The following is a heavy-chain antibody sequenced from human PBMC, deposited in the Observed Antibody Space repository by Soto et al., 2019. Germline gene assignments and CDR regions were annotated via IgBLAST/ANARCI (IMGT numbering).Heavy chain of an antibody. V-gene: IGHV1-69*06. Sequence: QVQLAQSGAEVKKPGSSVKVSCKASGASFSSHSISWVRQAPGQGFEWMGGIIPIFGTTHHAQNFQGRVTMTADNSTNTAYMELSSLRSEYTALYYCATILGGCFEYWGQGTQVTVSS. CDR3: ATILGGCFEY. J-gene: IGHJ4*02. CDR1: GASFSSHS. CDR2: IIPIFGTT. D-gene: IGHD3-3*01.